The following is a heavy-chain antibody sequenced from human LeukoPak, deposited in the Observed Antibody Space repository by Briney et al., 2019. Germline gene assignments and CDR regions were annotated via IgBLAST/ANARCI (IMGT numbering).Heavy chain of an antibody. CDR1: GFTFSSYA. V-gene: IGHV3-23*01. D-gene: IGHD1-14*01. CDR2: ISGSGGTT. CDR3: PKGSGTSRPYYFDY. Sequence: PGGSLRLSCAASGFTFSSYAMSWVRQAPGNGLEWVSAISGSGGTTYYTDSVKGRFTISRDNSKNTLYLQMNSLRAEDTAVYYCPKGSGTSRPYYFDYWGQGTLVTVSS. J-gene: IGHJ4*02.